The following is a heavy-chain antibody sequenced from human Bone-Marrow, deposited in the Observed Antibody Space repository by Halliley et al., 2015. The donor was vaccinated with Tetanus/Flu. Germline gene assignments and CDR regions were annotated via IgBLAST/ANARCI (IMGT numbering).Heavy chain of an antibody. CDR3: VRPDWDIDH. Sequence: KGLEWLSYISTSSSVIYYADSVKGRFTISRDNAKNLLYLQMNSLRDEDTALYYCVRPDWDIDHWGQGTHVTVSS. D-gene: IGHD3-9*01. J-gene: IGHJ4*02. V-gene: IGHV3-48*02. CDR2: ISTSSSVI.